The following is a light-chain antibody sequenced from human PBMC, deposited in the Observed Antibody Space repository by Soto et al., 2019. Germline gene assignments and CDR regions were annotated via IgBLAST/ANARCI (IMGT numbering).Light chain of an antibody. CDR1: RSVSSS. CDR2: GAS. Sequence: EIVMTQSPVTLSVSPGERATLSCRVSRSVSSSLAWYQQKPGQAPRLLIYGASTRATGIPARFTGSGSGTEFTLTISSLQSEDFAIYYCQQYDNWPPLTFGGGTKVEIK. V-gene: IGKV3-15*01. CDR3: QQYDNWPPLT. J-gene: IGKJ4*01.